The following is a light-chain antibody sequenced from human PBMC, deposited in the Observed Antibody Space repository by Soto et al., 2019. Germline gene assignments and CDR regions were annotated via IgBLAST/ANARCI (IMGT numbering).Light chain of an antibody. Sequence: IQMTQSPSSLSASVEDRVIITCRASQSISNHLNWYQQKPGKAPKLLIFAASSLQSGVPSRFSGSRSGPDFTLTISSLQPEDFATYYCQQSYSSPPTFGQRAKV. J-gene: IGKJ1*01. CDR3: QQSYSSPPT. CDR2: AAS. V-gene: IGKV1-39*01. CDR1: QSISNH.